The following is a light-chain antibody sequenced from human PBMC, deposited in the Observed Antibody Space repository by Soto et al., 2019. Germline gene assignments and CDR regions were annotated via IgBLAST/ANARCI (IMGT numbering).Light chain of an antibody. V-gene: IGKV3-11*01. CDR3: QPRSNWPLT. CDR1: QSVSSS. CDR2: DAS. J-gene: IGKJ4*01. Sequence: EIVLTQSPATLSLSPGERATLSCRASQSVSSSLAWYQQKPGQAPRLLIYDASNRATGIPARFSGSGSGTDFTLTISSLEPEDFAVYYCQPRSNWPLTFGGGTKVEIK.